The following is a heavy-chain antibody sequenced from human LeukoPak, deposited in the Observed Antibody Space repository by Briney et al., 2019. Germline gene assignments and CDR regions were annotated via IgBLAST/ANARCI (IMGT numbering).Heavy chain of an antibody. CDR1: GYTFTSYY. J-gene: IGHJ6*03. CDR2: INPSGGST. Sequence: ASVKVSCKASGYTFTSYYMHWVRQAPGQGLEWMGIINPSGGSTSYAQKFQGRVTITADKSTSTAYMELGSLRSEDTAVYYCARVGLIAARSLGYYYMDVWGKGTTVTVSS. D-gene: IGHD6-6*01. V-gene: IGHV1-46*01. CDR3: ARVGLIAARSLGYYYMDV.